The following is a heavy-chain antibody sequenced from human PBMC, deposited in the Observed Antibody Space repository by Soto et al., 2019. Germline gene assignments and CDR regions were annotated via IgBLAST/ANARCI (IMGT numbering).Heavy chain of an antibody. V-gene: IGHV6-1*01. CDR1: GDNVSSKSAA. CDR3: ARLAPGGSGGGGDY. Sequence: SQTLSLTGAISGDNVSSKSAAWNWIRQSPSRGLEWLGRTYYRSKWYNDYALSVKSRITINPDTSKNQFSLQLNSVTPEATAVYYCARLAPGGSGGGGDYWGQGTPVTVSS. D-gene: IGHD6-25*01. CDR2: TYYRSKWYN. J-gene: IGHJ4*02.